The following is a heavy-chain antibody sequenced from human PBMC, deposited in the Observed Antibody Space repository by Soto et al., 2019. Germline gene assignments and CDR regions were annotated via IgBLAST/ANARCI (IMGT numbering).Heavy chain of an antibody. Sequence: PSETLSLTCNVSGGSISSYYWSWIRQPPGRGLEWIGYIYHTGSTNYNPSLKSRVTISVDTSKNQFSLKLSSGTAADTAVYYCARTSNLMTTVRGEAIVIWGHGILVTV. D-gene: IGHD4-17*01. CDR2: IYHTGST. V-gene: IGHV4-59*08. J-gene: IGHJ3*02. CDR3: ARTSNLMTTVRGEAIVI. CDR1: GGSISSYY.